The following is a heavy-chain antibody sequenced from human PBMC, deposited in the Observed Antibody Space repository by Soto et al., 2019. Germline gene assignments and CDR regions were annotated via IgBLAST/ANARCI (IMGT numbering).Heavy chain of an antibody. Sequence: SVKVSCKASGGTFDKYAVSWVRQAPGQGLEWMGGIIPMFETVNYAQRFQGRLTIAADESTSTAYMELTSLTSADAAISFCAGGIRTSNYWRDGWGQGTRVTVSS. D-gene: IGHD1-1*01. CDR2: IIPMFETV. CDR1: GGTFDKYA. V-gene: IGHV1-69*13. J-gene: IGHJ6*02. CDR3: AGGIRTSNYWRDG.